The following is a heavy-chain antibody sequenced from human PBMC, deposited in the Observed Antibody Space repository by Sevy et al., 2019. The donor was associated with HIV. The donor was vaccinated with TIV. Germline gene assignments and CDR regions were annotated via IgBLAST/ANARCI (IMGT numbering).Heavy chain of an antibody. V-gene: IGHV3-49*04. Sequence: GGSLRLSCTASGFTFGDYCMSWVRQAPGKGLEWVAFLKSDVYGGTVDNAASVRGRFVISRDDSKTIAYLQMNDLKTEDTGAYYCTRWKAAQSIFDYWGQGALVTVSS. D-gene: IGHD6-13*01. CDR1: GFTFGDYC. CDR3: TRWKAAQSIFDY. CDR2: LKSDVYGGTV. J-gene: IGHJ4*02.